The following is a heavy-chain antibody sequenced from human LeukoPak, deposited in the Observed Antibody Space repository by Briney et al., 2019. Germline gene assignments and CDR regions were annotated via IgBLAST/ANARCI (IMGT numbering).Heavy chain of an antibody. Sequence: GASVKVSCKASGGTFSSYAISWVRQAPGQGLEWMGGIIPIFGTANYAQKFQGRVTMTIDTSTSTVYMELRTLRSDDTAVYYCARDERYGPADYWGQGTLVTVSS. CDR3: ARDERYGPADY. CDR2: IIPIFGTA. J-gene: IGHJ4*02. V-gene: IGHV1-69*05. CDR1: GGTFSSYA. D-gene: IGHD3-10*01.